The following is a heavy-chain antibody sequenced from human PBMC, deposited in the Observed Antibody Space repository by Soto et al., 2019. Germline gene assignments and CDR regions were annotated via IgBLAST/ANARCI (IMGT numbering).Heavy chain of an antibody. V-gene: IGHV3-21*01. J-gene: IGHJ5*02. Sequence: EVQLVESGGGLVKPGGSLRLSCAASGFTFSSYSMNWVRQAPGKGLEWVSSISSSSSYIYYADSVKGRFTISRDNAQNSLYLQKNSLGAEDTGVYYWARDPGVRGGGWFDPWGQGTLVTVSS. CDR1: GFTFSSYS. CDR2: ISSSSSYI. D-gene: IGHD3-10*01. CDR3: ARDPGVRGGGWFDP.